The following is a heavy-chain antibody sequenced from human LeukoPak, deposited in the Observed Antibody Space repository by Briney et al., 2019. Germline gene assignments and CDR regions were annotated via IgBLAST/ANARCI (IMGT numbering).Heavy chain of an antibody. CDR1: GFTFSSYG. CDR3: AKDHKSSTSCYFDY. D-gene: IGHD2-2*01. CDR2: IRYDGSNK. V-gene: IGHV3-30*02. J-gene: IGHJ4*02. Sequence: GGSLRLSCAASGFTFSSYGMHWVRQAPGKGLEWVAFIRYDGSNKYYADSVKGRFTISRDNSKNTLYLQMNSLRAEDTAVYYCAKDHKSSTSCYFDYWGQGTLVTVSS.